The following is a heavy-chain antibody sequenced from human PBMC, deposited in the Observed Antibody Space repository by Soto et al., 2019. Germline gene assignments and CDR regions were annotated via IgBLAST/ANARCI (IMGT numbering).Heavy chain of an antibody. V-gene: IGHV4-34*01. Sequence: QVQLQQWGAGLLKPSETLSLTCAVYGGSFSGYYWSWIRQPPGKGLEWIGEINHSGSTNYNPSLKSRVTISVDTSKNQFSLKLSSVTAADTAVYYCARESFRAAAGRRGVESWFDPWGQGTLVTVSS. CDR1: GGSFSGYY. D-gene: IGHD6-13*01. CDR3: ARESFRAAAGRRGVESWFDP. CDR2: INHSGST. J-gene: IGHJ5*02.